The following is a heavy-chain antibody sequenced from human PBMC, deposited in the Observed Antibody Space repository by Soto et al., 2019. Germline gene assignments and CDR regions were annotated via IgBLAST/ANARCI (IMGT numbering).Heavy chain of an antibody. CDR2: ITFRGVT. CDR1: GDSLSGYA. D-gene: IGHD3-9*01. CDR3: ARKLEASIRHVEWFSYKWFDP. Sequence: LSLTCDVHGDSLSGYAWSWIRQPPGKGLEWIGEITFRGVTNYHPSLKSRLSMSVDTSKNRISLNVSSVTAADTALYFCARKLEASIRHVEWFSYKWFDPWGPGTLVTVSS. V-gene: IGHV4-34*01. J-gene: IGHJ5*02.